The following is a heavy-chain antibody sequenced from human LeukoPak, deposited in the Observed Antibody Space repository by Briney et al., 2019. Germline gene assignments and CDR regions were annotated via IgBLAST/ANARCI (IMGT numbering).Heavy chain of an antibody. Sequence: PGGSLRLSCAASGFTFSNAWMSWVRQAPGKGLEWVGRIKSKTDGGTTDYAAPVKGRFTISRDDPKNTLYLQMNSLKTEDTAVYYCTTALWFGSRNWFDPWGQGTLVTVSS. CDR1: GFTFSNAW. CDR2: IKSKTDGGTT. D-gene: IGHD3-10*01. J-gene: IGHJ5*02. CDR3: TTALWFGSRNWFDP. V-gene: IGHV3-15*01.